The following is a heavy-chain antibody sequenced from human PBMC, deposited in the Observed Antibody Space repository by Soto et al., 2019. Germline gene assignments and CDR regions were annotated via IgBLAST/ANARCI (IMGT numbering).Heavy chain of an antibody. D-gene: IGHD6-13*01. CDR3: VRSECPLRAAPFGA. CDR2: MSYSGTT. CDR1: GDSISNYY. Sequence: QVHLQESGPGLVKPSETLSITCSVSGDSISNYYWGWIRQPPGQGLEWIAYMSYSGTTHYNPSLKSRAIISIDTSKNHFSLNLSSVTAADTAVYYCVRSECPLRAAPFGAWGQGTLVTVSS. V-gene: IGHV4-59*01. J-gene: IGHJ4*02.